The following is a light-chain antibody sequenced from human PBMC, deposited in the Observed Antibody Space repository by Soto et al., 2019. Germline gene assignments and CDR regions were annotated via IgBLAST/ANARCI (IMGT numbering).Light chain of an antibody. CDR2: GAS. J-gene: IGKJ1*01. CDR1: QSISNN. CDR3: QQYNDWPRT. V-gene: IGKV3-15*01. Sequence: ETVMTQSPATLSVSPGESATLSCRAGQSISNNLAWYQQKPGQAPRLLIYGASTRATGIPARFSGSGSGTEFTLTISSLQSEDFAVYYCQQYNDWPRTFGQGTKVDIK.